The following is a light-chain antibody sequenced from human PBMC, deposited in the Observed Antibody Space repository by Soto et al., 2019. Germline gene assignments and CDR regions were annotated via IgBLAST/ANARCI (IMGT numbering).Light chain of an antibody. CDR2: GSS. J-gene: IGKJ1*01. CDR1: QSVSASY. Sequence: EIVLTQSPGTLSLSPGERATLSCRASQSVSASYLAWYQHKPGQAPRLLIYGSSSRATGIPDRFSGSGSGTDFTLTISRLEPEELAVYYCQQSYSSPWTFGQGTTVDLK. CDR3: QQSYSSPWT. V-gene: IGKV3-20*01.